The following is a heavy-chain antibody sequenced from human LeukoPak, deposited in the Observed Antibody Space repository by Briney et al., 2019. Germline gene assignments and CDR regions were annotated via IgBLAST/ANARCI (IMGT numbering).Heavy chain of an antibody. J-gene: IGHJ4*02. V-gene: IGHV4-59*01. CDR2: IYYSGST. D-gene: IGHD3-22*01. CDR1: GGSINSYY. Sequence: PSETLSLTCTVSGGSINSYYWSWIRQPPGKGLEWIGYIYYSGSTNYNPSLKSRVTISLDTSKNQFSLKLSSVTAADTAVYYCARGFSYDSSGYYSRVFDYWGQGTLVTVSS. CDR3: ARGFSYDSSGYYSRVFDY.